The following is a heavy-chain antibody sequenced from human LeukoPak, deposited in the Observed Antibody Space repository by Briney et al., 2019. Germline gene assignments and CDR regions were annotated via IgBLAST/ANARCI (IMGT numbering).Heavy chain of an antibody. CDR3: TKDGHSCHFDY. D-gene: IGHD4-11*01. Sequence: GGSLRLSCAASGFTFDDYAMHWVRQAPGKGLEWVSLISEDGSSTYYADSVKGRFTISRDNSKNSLYLQMSSLRTEDTALYYCTKDGHSCHFDYWGQGTLVPVSS. V-gene: IGHV3-43*02. CDR2: ISEDGSST. CDR1: GFTFDDYA. J-gene: IGHJ4*02.